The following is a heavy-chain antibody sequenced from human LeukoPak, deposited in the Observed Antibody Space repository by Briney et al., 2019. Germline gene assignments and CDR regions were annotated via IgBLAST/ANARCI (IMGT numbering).Heavy chain of an antibody. CDR3: AGGSVVPAARPYFDY. CDR1: GGSISSGGYS. CDR2: IYHSGST. J-gene: IGHJ4*02. Sequence: SQTLSLTCAVYGGSISSGGYSWSWIRQPPGKGLEWIGYIYHSGSTYYNPSLKSRVTISVDTFKNQFSLKLSSVTAADTAVYYCAGGSVVPAARPYFDYWGQGTLVTVSS. V-gene: IGHV4-30-2*01. D-gene: IGHD2-2*01.